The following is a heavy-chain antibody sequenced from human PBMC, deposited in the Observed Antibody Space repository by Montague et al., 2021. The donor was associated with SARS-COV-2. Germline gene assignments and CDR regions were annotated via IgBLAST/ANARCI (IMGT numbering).Heavy chain of an antibody. CDR2: ISYDGSIR. J-gene: IGHJ4*02. V-gene: IGHV3-30*04. Sequence: SLRLSCAASGFTFNNYGFHWVRQAPGKGLQWVALISYDGSIRHYADSVKGRFTISRDQSKNTLYLQMDSLRPKDTAVYLCARSGGILHFRASLAQLSDWGQGVLVTVSS. CDR3: ARSGGILHFRASLAQLSD. CDR1: GFTFNNYG. D-gene: IGHD1-14*01.